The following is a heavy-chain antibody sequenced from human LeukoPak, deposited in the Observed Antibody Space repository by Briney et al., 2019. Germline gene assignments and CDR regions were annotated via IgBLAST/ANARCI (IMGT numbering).Heavy chain of an antibody. J-gene: IGHJ4*02. CDR3: ASWSSDTAMVKDY. D-gene: IGHD5-18*01. CDR1: GGSISSGGYS. CDR2: IYYSGST. Sequence: PSQTLSLTCAVSGGSISSGGYSWSWIRQPPGKGLEWIGYIYYSGSTYYNPSLKSRVTTSVDTSKNQFSLKLSSVTAADTAVYYCASWSSDTAMVKDYWGQGTLVTVSS. V-gene: IGHV4-31*11.